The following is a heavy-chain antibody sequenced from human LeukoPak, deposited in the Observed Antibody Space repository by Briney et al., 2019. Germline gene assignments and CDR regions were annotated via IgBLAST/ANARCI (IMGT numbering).Heavy chain of an antibody. D-gene: IGHD5-18*01. CDR2: INPNSGGT. V-gene: IGHV1-2*02. CDR1: GYTFTGYY. J-gene: IGHJ4*02. CDR3: ARDLDTRNYVDY. Sequence: ASVKVSCKASGYTFTGYYMYWVRQAPGQGLEWMGWINPNSGGTNYAQKFQGRVTMTRDTSISTAYMELSRLRSDDTAVYYCARDLDTRNYVDYWGQGTLVTVSS.